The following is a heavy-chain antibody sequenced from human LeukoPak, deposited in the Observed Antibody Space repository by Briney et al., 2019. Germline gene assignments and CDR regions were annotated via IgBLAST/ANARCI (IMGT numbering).Heavy chain of an antibody. CDR2: IYYSGTT. Sequence: SETLSLTCTVSGGSISSYYWSWIRQPPGKGLECIGYIYYSGTTYYKPSLKSRVTISVDTSKNQFFLKLNSVTAADTAVYYCARHGSSGGSCHLDYRGRGTLVTVSS. V-gene: IGHV4-59*08. D-gene: IGHD2-15*01. CDR1: GGSISSYY. J-gene: IGHJ4*02. CDR3: ARHGSSGGSCHLDY.